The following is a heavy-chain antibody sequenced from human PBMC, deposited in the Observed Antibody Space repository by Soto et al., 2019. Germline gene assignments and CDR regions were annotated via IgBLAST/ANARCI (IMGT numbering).Heavy chain of an antibody. J-gene: IGHJ5*02. CDR2: IYYSGST. D-gene: IGHD1-26*01. V-gene: IGHV4-31*03. CDR3: ARVNRGYSGSYDANWFDP. CDR1: GGSISSGGYY. Sequence: PSETLSLTCTVSGGSISSGGYYWSWIRQHPGKGLEWIGYIYYSGSTYYNPSLKSRVTISVDTSKNQFSLKLSSVTAADTAVYYCARVNRGYSGSYDANWFDPWGQGTLVTVSS.